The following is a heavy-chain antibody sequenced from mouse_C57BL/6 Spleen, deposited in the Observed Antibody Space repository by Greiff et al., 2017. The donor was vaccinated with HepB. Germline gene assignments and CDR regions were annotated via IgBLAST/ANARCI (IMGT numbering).Heavy chain of an antibody. V-gene: IGHV1-80*01. CDR2: IYPGDGDT. J-gene: IGHJ4*01. CDR3: ARKGSNYFYYAMDY. Sequence: VQLQQSGAELVKPGASVKISCKASGYAFSSYWMNWVKQRPGKGLEWIGQIYPGDGDTNYNGKFKGKATLTADKSSSTAYMQVSSLTSEDSAVYFCARKGSNYFYYAMDYWGQGTSVTVSS. D-gene: IGHD2-5*01. CDR1: GYAFSSYW.